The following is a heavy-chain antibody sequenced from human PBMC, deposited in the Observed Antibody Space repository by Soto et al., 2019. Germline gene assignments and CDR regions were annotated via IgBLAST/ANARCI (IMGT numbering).Heavy chain of an antibody. CDR3: ARDRSSTYYYYGMDL. J-gene: IGHJ6*02. Sequence: PGGSLRLSCAACGFSFSRHGMHWVRQAPGKGLEWVAVISYDGSNQDYADSVKGRFTISRDNSKNTVYLQMNSLRVEDSAVYYCARDRSSTYYYYGMDLWGQGTTVTVSS. CDR1: GFSFSRHG. V-gene: IGHV3-30-3*01. D-gene: IGHD6-19*01. CDR2: ISYDGSNQ.